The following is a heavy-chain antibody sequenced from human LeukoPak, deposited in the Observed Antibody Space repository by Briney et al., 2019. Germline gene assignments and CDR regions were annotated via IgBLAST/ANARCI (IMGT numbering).Heavy chain of an antibody. CDR3: ARDRTVAGNDY. V-gene: IGHV1-2*02. CDR1: GYTFTSYG. CDR2: INPNSGGT. D-gene: IGHD6-19*01. Sequence: ASVKVSCKASGYTFTSYGISWVRQAPGQGLEWMGWINPNSGGTNYAQKFQGRVTMTRDTSISTAYMELSRLRSDDTAVYYCARDRTVAGNDYWGQGTLVTVSS. J-gene: IGHJ4*02.